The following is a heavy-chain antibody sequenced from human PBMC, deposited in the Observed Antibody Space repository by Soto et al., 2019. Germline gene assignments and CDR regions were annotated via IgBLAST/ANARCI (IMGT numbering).Heavy chain of an antibody. V-gene: IGHV3-21*01. D-gene: IGHD2-2*01. CDR2: VSKSDYT. Sequence: GGSLRLSCAVSGFYFNNYGINWVRQAPGKGLEWVSSVSKSDYTYYSDSVKGRFTISRDNAKNSVSLQMNSLRAEDTAVYYCAREDSIIIPAVSDFWGQGTLVTVSS. J-gene: IGHJ4*02. CDR3: AREDSIIIPAVSDF. CDR1: GFYFNNYG.